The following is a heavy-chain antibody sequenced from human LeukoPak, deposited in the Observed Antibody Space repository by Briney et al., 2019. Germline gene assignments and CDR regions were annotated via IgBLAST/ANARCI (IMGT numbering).Heavy chain of an antibody. Sequence: GGSLRLSCAASGFTFSSYEMNWVRQAPGKGLEWVSYITSSSSTIYYADSVKGRFTISRDNAKNSLYLQMNSLRAEDTAVYYCAREYAVTTDYWGQGTLVTVSS. J-gene: IGHJ4*02. V-gene: IGHV3-48*01. CDR1: GFTFSSYE. CDR2: ITSSSSTI. D-gene: IGHD4-17*01. CDR3: AREYAVTTDY.